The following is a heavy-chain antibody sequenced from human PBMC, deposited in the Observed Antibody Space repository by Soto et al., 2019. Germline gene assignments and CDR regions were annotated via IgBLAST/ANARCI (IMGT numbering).Heavy chain of an antibody. Sequence: EVQLVESGGGLVKPGGSLRLSCAASGFSFSTYSMTWVRQAPGKVLEWVASISSNGHSIYYADSVKGRFIISRDNAKNSLYMQMNSLRAEDTAVYYVARFCSTGSLALDYWCQGTLVTVS. D-gene: IGHD3-22*01. CDR2: ISSNGHSI. V-gene: IGHV3-21*01. CDR1: GFSFSTYS. J-gene: IGHJ4*02. CDR3: ARFCSTGSLALDY.